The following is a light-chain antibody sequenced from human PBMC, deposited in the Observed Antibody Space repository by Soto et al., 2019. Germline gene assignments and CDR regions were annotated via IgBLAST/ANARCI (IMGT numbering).Light chain of an antibody. CDR3: QQYGSAPDT. CDR1: QSVSSSF. J-gene: IGKJ2*01. Sequence: EMVLTQSPGTLSLSPGERATLSCRASQSVSSSFLAWYQQKPGQAPRLLIYGASSRSTGIPDRFSGSGSGTEFTLTISRLESDDFAVYYCQQYGSAPDTFGQGTKLEIK. V-gene: IGKV3-20*01. CDR2: GAS.